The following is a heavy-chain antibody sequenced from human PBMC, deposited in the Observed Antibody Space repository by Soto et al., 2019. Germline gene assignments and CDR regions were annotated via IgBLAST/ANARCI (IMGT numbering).Heavy chain of an antibody. CDR1: GFTFSDSF. CDR3: AGDQGPNYMAV. Sequence: QVQLVESGGGLVKPGGSLRLSCAASGFTFSDSFMSWSRQTPGKGLEWFSYISGRDGNIYYAGSVRGRFTISRDNAKNSVYLQMNSLRAEDTAVYYCAGDQGPNYMAVWGKGTTVTVS. CDR2: ISGRDGNI. V-gene: IGHV3-11*01. J-gene: IGHJ6*03.